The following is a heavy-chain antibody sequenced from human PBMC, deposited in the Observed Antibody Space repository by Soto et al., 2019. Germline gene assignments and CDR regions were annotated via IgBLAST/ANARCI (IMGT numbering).Heavy chain of an antibody. Sequence: PLETLSLTLSVSCCSISSRYDLCWIQEPPGEWLAGIGSIFHXGSTYYNRYLKGRVTISVDTSKNQLSLKLSSVTAADAAVFYCARPDDSSENWFDTWAQGTLVTLSS. CDR1: CCSISSRYD. J-gene: IGHJ5*02. CDR2: IFHXGST. CDR3: ARPDDSSENWFDT. D-gene: IGHD3-22*01. V-gene: IGHV4-38-2*02.